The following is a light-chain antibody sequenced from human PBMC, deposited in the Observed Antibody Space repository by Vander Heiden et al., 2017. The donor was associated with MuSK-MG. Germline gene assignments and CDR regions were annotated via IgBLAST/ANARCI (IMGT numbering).Light chain of an antibody. V-gene: IGLV1-44*01. Sequence: QSVLTQPPSASGTPGQRVTISCSGSSSTIGSNPVNWYQQLPGAAPKLLINSNTLRPSGVPDRFSGSTSGTSASLAISGLQPEDEADYYCSAWHDSLSGLVFGGGTKLTVL. CDR2: SNT. CDR1: SSTIGSNP. J-gene: IGLJ3*02. CDR3: SAWHDSLSGLV.